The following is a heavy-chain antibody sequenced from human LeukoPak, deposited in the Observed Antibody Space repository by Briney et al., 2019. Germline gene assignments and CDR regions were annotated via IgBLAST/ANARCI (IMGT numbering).Heavy chain of an antibody. V-gene: IGHV3-23*01. D-gene: IGHD3-22*01. CDR2: ISGSGGST. Sequence: GGSLRLSCAASGFTFSGYAMNWVCQAPGKGLEWVSSISGSGGSTYYADSVKGRFTISRDNSKNTLYLQMNSLRAEDTAVFYCAKLRCYDSSGYFDYWGQGTLVTVSS. J-gene: IGHJ4*02. CDR3: AKLRCYDSSGYFDY. CDR1: GFTFSGYA.